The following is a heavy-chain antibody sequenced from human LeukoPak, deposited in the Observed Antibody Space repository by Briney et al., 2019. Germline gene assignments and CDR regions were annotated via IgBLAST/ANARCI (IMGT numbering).Heavy chain of an antibody. CDR1: GGSFSGYY. CDR2: IYTSGST. V-gene: IGHV4-59*10. CDR3: ARSTTVVTSGAFDI. D-gene: IGHD4-23*01. Sequence: SETLSLTCAVYGGSFSGYYWSWIRQPAGKGLEWIGRIYTSGSTNYNPSLKSRVTMSVDTSKNQFSLKLSSVTAADTAVYYCARSTTVVTSGAFDIWGQGTMVTVSS. J-gene: IGHJ3*02.